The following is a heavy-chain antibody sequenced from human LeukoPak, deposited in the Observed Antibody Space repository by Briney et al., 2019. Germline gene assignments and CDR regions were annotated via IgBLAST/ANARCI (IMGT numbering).Heavy chain of an antibody. Sequence: PSETLSLTCTVSGGSISSYYWSWIRQPAGKGLEWIGYIYYSGSTNYNPSLKSRVTISVDTSKNQFSLKLSSVTAADTAVYYCARGGETYYYDSSGAIDYWGQGTLVTVSS. V-gene: IGHV4-59*01. CDR2: IYYSGST. CDR3: ARGGETYYYDSSGAIDY. D-gene: IGHD3-22*01. CDR1: GGSISSYY. J-gene: IGHJ4*02.